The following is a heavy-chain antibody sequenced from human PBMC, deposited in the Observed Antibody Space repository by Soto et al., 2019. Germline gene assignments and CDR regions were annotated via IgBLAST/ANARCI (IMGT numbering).Heavy chain of an antibody. J-gene: IGHJ4*02. D-gene: IGHD3-3*01. Sequence: PGETLSLTCAVYGGSFSGYYLSWIRQPPGKGLEWIGEINHSGSTNYNPSLKSRVTISVDTSKNQFSLKLSSVTAADTAVYYCARASYDFWSGYFWGQGTLVTVSS. CDR3: ARASYDFWSGYF. CDR2: INHSGST. V-gene: IGHV4-34*01. CDR1: GGSFSGYY.